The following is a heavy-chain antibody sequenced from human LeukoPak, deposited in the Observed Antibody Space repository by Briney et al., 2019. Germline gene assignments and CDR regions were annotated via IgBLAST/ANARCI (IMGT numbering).Heavy chain of an antibody. Sequence: ASVKVSCKASGYTFTSYDINWVRQAPGQGLEWMGWISAYNGNTNYAQKLQGRVTMTTDTSTSTAYMELRSLRSEDTAVYYCARGRYCSSTSCPPRWFDPWGQGTLVTVSS. CDR2: ISAYNGNT. CDR3: ARGRYCSSTSCPPRWFDP. D-gene: IGHD2-2*01. J-gene: IGHJ5*02. CDR1: GYTFTSYD. V-gene: IGHV1-18*01.